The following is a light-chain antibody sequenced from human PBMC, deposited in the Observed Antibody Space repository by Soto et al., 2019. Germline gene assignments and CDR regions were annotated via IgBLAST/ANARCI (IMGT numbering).Light chain of an antibody. CDR3: SSYTSSSSYV. V-gene: IGLV2-14*02. J-gene: IGLJ1*01. CDR1: SSDVGRYNI. Sequence: QSALTQPASVSGSPGQSITISCTGTSSDVGRYNIVSWYQQHPGKAPKLMIYEGSKRPSGVSNRFSGSKSGNTASLAISGLQAEDEADYYCSSYTSSSSYVFGTGTKVTVL. CDR2: EGS.